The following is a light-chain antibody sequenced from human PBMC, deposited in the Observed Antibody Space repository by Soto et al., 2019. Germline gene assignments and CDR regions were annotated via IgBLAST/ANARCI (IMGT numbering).Light chain of an antibody. CDR3: GSYTTSGSVV. V-gene: IGLV2-14*03. CDR1: SSDVGAYNY. CDR2: DVN. Sequence: QSALTQPASVSGSPGQSIAISCIGTSSDVGAYNYVSWYQQHPGKAPKLVIYDVNNWPSGVSNRFSGSKSGNTASLTISGLQAEDEADYYCGSYTTSGSVVFGGGTKLTVL. J-gene: IGLJ2*01.